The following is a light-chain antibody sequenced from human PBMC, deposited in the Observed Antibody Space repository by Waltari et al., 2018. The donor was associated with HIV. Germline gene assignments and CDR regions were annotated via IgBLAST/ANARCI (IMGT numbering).Light chain of an antibody. CDR2: QAS. Sequence: DLQMTQSPPTLSSSVGARVTITCRASQDIKKWLAWYQKKPGKAPKLLIYQASLLDNGVSPRFSGDGSGTEFILTITNLHPDDVATYFCQQYNSYPLIFGGGTKVQ. V-gene: IGKV1-5*03. CDR3: QQYNSYPLI. CDR1: QDIKKW. J-gene: IGKJ4*01.